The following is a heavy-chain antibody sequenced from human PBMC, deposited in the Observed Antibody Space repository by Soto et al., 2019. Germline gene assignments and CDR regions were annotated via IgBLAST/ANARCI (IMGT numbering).Heavy chain of an antibody. CDR2: IYYSGST. CDR1: GGSISSYD. D-gene: IGHD2-2*01. J-gene: IGHJ6*03. CDR3: ARAPRSVVVPAAMYYYYYMDV. Sequence: SETLSLTCTVSGGSISSYDWSWIRQPPGKGLEWIGYIYYSGSTYYNPSLKSRVTISVDTSKNQFSLKLSSVTAADTAVYYCARAPRSVVVPAAMYYYYYMDVWGKGTTVTVSS. V-gene: IGHV4-59*12.